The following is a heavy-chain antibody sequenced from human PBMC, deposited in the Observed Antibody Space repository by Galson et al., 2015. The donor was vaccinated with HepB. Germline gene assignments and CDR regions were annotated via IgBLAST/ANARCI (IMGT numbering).Heavy chain of an antibody. J-gene: IGHJ2*01. V-gene: IGHV1-46*01. CDR1: GYIFTDFH. CDR3: ARLYGEHFDL. Sequence: SVKVSCKASGYIFTDFHMHWVRQAPGQGLEWMGIINPRDGRTSNAENFQGRVTMTRETSTSTVYLELSSLKSDDTAVYYCARLYGEHFDLWGRGTLVIVSS. CDR2: INPRDGRT. D-gene: IGHD3-10*02.